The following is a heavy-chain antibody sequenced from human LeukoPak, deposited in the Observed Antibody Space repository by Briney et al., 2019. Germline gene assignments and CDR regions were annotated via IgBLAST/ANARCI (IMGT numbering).Heavy chain of an antibody. D-gene: IGHD2-21*02. CDR1: GFAFSTSW. CDR2: INQDGSET. V-gene: IGHV3-7*01. Sequence: GGSLRLSCVGSGFAFSTSWMHWVRQAPGKGPEYAAYINQDGSETNYVDSVKGRFTISRDNTRNSLFLQMYSLRDEDTAIYYCARWAGRCGGDCQSEDPWGLGTLVIVSS. J-gene: IGHJ5*02. CDR3: ARWAGRCGGDCQSEDP.